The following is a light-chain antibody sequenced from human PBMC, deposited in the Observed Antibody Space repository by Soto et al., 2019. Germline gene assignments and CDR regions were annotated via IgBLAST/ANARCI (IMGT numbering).Light chain of an antibody. CDR1: QSISSY. J-gene: IGKJ3*01. V-gene: IGKV1-39*01. Sequence: DIHMAQSPSSLSASVGYIFTITCRASQSISSYLNWYKQKPGKAPKLLIYAASSLQTEVPSRFSGSGSGTDFTLTISSLKPEDFATYYCQQSYNNFSFGPGTKVDI. CDR2: AAS. CDR3: QQSYNNFS.